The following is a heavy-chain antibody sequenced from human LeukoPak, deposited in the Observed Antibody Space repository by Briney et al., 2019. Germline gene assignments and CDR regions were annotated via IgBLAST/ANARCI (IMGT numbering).Heavy chain of an antibody. CDR3: AKTRRIAAYYFDY. CDR2: ISSSSSTI. Sequence: GGSLRLSCVASGFTFNSYSMNWVRQAPGKGLEWVSKISSSSSTIYYADSVRGRFTISRDNAKNSLYLQMNSLRAEDTAVYYCAKTRRIAAYYFDYWGQGTLVTVSS. CDR1: GFTFNSYS. J-gene: IGHJ4*02. V-gene: IGHV3-48*04. D-gene: IGHD6-25*01.